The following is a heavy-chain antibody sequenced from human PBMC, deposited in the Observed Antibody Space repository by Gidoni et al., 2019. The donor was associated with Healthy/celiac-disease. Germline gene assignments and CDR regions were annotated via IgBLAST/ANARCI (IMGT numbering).Heavy chain of an antibody. CDR3: AREERYDFWSGFDY. CDR1: GGTFSSYA. V-gene: IGHV1-69*01. CDR2: IIPIFCTA. J-gene: IGHJ4*02. D-gene: IGHD3-3*01. Sequence: QVQLVQSGAEVKKAGSSVKVSCKASGGTFSSYAISWSRLAPAQGLEWMGGIIPIFCTANYAQKFQGRVTITADESTSTAYMELSSLRSEDTAVYSCAREERYDFWSGFDYWGQGTLVTVSS.